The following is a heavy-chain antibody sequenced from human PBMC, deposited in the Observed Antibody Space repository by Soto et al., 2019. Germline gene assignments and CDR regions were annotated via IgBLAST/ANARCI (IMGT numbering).Heavy chain of an antibody. CDR1: GFTFNSYA. D-gene: IGHD5-12*01. J-gene: IGHJ4*02. Sequence: EVHLVESGGGLVQPGGSLRLSCAASGFTFNSYAMNWVRQAPGKGLEWVSYLSGDSSAIYYTDSVKGRFTISRDNAKNSLFLQMNTLRAEDTAVYYCARDGWYSGYEGGFDYWGQGTLVTVSS. CDR3: ARDGWYSGYEGGFDY. CDR2: LSGDSSAI. V-gene: IGHV3-48*01.